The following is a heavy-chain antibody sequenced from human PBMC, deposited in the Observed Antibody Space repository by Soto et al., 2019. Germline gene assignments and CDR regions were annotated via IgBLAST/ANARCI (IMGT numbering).Heavy chain of an antibody. CDR2: LNPNTGVT. Sequence: QVQLVQSGAEVKKPGASVMVSCKASAYTFTGYYIHWVRQAPGQGLEWMGWLNPNTGVTKYAHKFQGRVIMTRDTSISTAYRHLSSLTSDDPAIYYCARAAVGGAYYYFDSWGQGPLVTVSS. CDR3: ARAAVGGAYYYFDS. V-gene: IGHV1-2*02. D-gene: IGHD2-15*01. CDR1: AYTFTGYY. J-gene: IGHJ4*02.